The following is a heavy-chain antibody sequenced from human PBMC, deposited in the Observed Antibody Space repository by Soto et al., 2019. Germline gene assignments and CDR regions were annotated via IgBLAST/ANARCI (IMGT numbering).Heavy chain of an antibody. CDR2: IYYSGST. CDR1: GGSISSSSYY. D-gene: IGHD3-22*01. J-gene: IGHJ4*02. V-gene: IGHV4-39*01. Sequence: SETLSLTCTVSGGSISSSSYYWGWIRQPPGKGLEWIGSIYYSGSTYYNPSLKSRVTISVDTSKNQFSLKLSSVTAADTAVYYCARRYYYDSSGLNYFDYWGQGTLVTVSS. CDR3: ARRYYYDSSGLNYFDY.